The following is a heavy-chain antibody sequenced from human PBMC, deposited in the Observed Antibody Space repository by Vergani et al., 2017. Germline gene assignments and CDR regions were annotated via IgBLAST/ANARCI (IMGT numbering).Heavy chain of an antibody. CDR2: LCPSGST. V-gene: IGHV4-4*07. CDR3: ARGSRAAGYSGPDS. J-gene: IGHJ4*02. Sequence: QVQMQESGPGLVKTSETLSLTCSASGAPISYWCWSWLRQPAGKGLEWIGRLCPSGSTNYKPSLKSRVTMSIDTSKNQFSLKLTSVNATDTAVYYCARGSRAAGYSGPDSWGQGTRVTVSS. D-gene: IGHD6-13*01. CDR1: GAPISYWC.